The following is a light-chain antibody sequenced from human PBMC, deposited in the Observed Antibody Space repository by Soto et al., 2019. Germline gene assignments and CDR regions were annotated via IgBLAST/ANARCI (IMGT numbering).Light chain of an antibody. J-gene: IGKJ1*01. Sequence: IQMTHSPASLSASVGDRFTITCRASQSISNYLNWYQQRPGKAPKLLIYLASSLQSGVPSRFSGSGSGTEFTLTISSLQPEDFATYYCQHSNSYPEAFGQGTKVDIK. CDR3: QHSNSYPEA. CDR1: QSISNY. CDR2: LAS. V-gene: IGKV1-39*01.